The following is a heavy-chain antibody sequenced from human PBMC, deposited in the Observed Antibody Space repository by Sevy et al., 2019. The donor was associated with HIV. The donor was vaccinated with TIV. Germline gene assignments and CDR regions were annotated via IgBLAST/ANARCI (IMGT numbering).Heavy chain of an antibody. CDR2: SSSSSNYI. CDR3: ARDGARITMVQGVLAYYHGMDV. D-gene: IGHD3-10*01. J-gene: IGHJ6*02. CDR1: GFTFSSYS. Sequence: GGSLRLSCAASGFTFSSYSMNWVRQAPGKVLEWVSSSSSSSNYIYYADSVKGRFTISRDNAKNSLYLQMNSLRAEDTAVYYSARDGARITMVQGVLAYYHGMDVWGQGTTVTVSS. V-gene: IGHV3-21*01.